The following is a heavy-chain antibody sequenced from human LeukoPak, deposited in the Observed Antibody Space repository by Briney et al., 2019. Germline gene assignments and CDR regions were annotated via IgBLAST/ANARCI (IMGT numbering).Heavy chain of an antibody. CDR1: GFSVSSNY. CDR3: ARDGVSVTYYYGMDV. D-gene: IGHD3-3*01. CDR2: IYSGGNT. V-gene: IGHV3-53*01. J-gene: IGHJ6*02. Sequence: GGSLRLSCAASGFSVSSNYMSWVRQAPGKGLEWVSVIYSGGNTYYAGSVKGRFTISRDNSKNTLYLQMNSLRAEDTAVYYCARDGVSVTYYYGMDVWGQGTTVTVSS.